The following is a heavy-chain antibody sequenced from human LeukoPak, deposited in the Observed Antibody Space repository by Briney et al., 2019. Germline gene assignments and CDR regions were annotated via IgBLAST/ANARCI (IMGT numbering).Heavy chain of an antibody. CDR3: AREKYYDFWSGYSTIAFDI. V-gene: IGHV3-11*01. CDR1: GFTFSDYY. CDR2: ISSSGSTI. Sequence: GGSLRLSCAASGFTFSDYYMSWNRQAPGKGLEWVSYISSSGSTIYYADSVKGRFTISRDNAKNSLYLQMNSLRAEDTAVYYCAREKYYDFWSGYSTIAFDIWGQGTMVTVSS. D-gene: IGHD3-3*01. J-gene: IGHJ3*02.